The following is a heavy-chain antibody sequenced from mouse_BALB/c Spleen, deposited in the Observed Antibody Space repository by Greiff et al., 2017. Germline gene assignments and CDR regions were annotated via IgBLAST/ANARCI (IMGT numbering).Heavy chain of an antibody. CDR3: ANYDGYYGGFAY. CDR2: ISSGGSYT. Sequence: EVHLVESGGDLVKPGGSLKLSCAASGFTFSSYGMSWVRQTPDKRLEWVATISSGGSYTYYPDSVKGRFTISRDNAKNTLYLQMSSLKSEDTAMYYCANYDGYYGGFAYWGQGTLVTVSA. CDR1: GFTFSSYG. V-gene: IGHV5-6*01. J-gene: IGHJ3*01. D-gene: IGHD2-3*01.